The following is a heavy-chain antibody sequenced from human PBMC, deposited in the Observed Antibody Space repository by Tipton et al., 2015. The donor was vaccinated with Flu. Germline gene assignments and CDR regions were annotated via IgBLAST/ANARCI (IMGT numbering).Heavy chain of an antibody. CDR2: IYSGGST. V-gene: IGHV4-4*07. Sequence: TLSLTCTISGGPINTYFWSWIRQPAGKGLEWIGRIYSGGSTSYNPSLRGRVTMSVDRSKNQFSLRLDSVTAADTAVYYCAREGYTGRHPYYNDCYAMDVWGQGTTVTVSS. J-gene: IGHJ6*02. CDR1: GGPINTYF. CDR3: AREGYTGRHPYYNDCYAMDV. D-gene: IGHD1-26*01.